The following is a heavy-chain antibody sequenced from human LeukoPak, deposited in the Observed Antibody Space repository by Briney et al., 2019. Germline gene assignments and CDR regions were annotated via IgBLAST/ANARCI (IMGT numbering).Heavy chain of an antibody. D-gene: IGHD3-10*01. CDR1: GGSFSGYY. CDR2: INHSGST. J-gene: IGHJ4*02. CDR3: ASAGVWFGEGTSDY. V-gene: IGHV4-34*01. Sequence: PETMPLTCAVYGGSFSGYYCSWVRQPPGKGLGWIGEINHSGSTNYNPSLKSRVTISVDTSKTQVSLKLSTVTAADTAVYYCASAGVWFGEGTSDYWGQGTLVTVSS.